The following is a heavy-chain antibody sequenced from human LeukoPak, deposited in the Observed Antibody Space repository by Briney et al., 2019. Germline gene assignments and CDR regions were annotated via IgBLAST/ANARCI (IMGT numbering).Heavy chain of an antibody. D-gene: IGHD2-2*01. CDR3: AKDGRPKRGCSSTSCLNYLDY. J-gene: IGHJ4*02. CDR1: GFTFSSYG. CDR2: IRYDGNNK. V-gene: IGHV3-30*02. Sequence: GGSLRLSCAASGFTFSSYGMHWVRQAPGKGLEWVAFIRYDGNNKYYADSVKGRFTISRDNSKNTLYLQMDSLRAEDTAVYYCAKDGRPKRGCSSTSCLNYLDYWGQGTLVTVSS.